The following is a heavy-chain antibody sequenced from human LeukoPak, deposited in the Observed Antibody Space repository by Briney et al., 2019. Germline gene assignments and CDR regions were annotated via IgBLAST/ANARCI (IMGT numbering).Heavy chain of an antibody. V-gene: IGHV3-23*01. J-gene: IGHJ4*02. CDR1: GFTCSSYA. CDR3: AKREDIVVVPAAILISPIDY. D-gene: IGHD2-2*01. Sequence: GGSQRLSCAAAGFTCSSYAMSRVRQAPGKGLECVSAISGSGGTIYYADSVKGRFTISRDNSQDTLYLQMNSLRAEDTAVYYCAKREDIVVVPAAILISPIDYWGQGTMVTVSS. CDR2: ISGSGGTI.